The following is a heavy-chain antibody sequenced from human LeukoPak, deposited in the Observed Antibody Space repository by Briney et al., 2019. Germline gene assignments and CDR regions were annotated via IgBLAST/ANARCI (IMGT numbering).Heavy chain of an antibody. D-gene: IGHD3-3*01. Sequence: GGSLRLFCAASGFTFSSYSMNWVRQAPGKGLEWVSYISSSSSTIYYADSVKGRFTISRDNAKNSLYLQMNSLRAEDTAVYYCARDYDFWSGYYYYMDVWGKGTTVTVSS. CDR2: ISSSSSTI. CDR3: ARDYDFWSGYYYYMDV. J-gene: IGHJ6*03. V-gene: IGHV3-48*01. CDR1: GFTFSSYS.